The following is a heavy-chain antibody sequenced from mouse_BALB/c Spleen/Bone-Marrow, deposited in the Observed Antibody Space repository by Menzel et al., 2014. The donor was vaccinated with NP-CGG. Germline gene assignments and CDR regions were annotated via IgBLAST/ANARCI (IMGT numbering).Heavy chain of an antibody. CDR1: GFTFSSFG. CDR3: TRKGALITHYYAMDY. Sequence: VKVVESGGGLVQPGGSRKLSCAASGFTFSSFGMHWVRQAPEKGLEWVAYISSGSSTIYYADTVKGRFTISRDNPKNTLSLQMTSLRSEDTAMYYCTRKGALITHYYAMDYWGQGTSVTVSS. J-gene: IGHJ4*01. CDR2: ISSGSSTI. V-gene: IGHV5-17*02. D-gene: IGHD2-4*01.